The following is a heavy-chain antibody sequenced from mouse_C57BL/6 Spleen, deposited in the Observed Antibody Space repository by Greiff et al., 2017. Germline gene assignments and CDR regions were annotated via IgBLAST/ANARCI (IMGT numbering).Heavy chain of an antibody. CDR1: GYTFTDYY. CDR2: INPYNGGT. CDR3: AREDDGYYRLYAMDY. Sequence: EVKLQESGPVLVKPGASVKMSCKASGYTFTDYYMNWVKQSHGKSLEWIGVINPYNGGTSYNQKFKGKATLTVDKSSSTAYMELNSLTSEDSAVYYCAREDDGYYRLYAMDYWGQGTSVTVSS. V-gene: IGHV1-19*01. J-gene: IGHJ4*01. D-gene: IGHD2-3*01.